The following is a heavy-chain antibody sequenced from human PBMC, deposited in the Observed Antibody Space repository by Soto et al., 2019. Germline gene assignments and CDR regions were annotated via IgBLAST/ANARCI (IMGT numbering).Heavy chain of an antibody. J-gene: IGHJ3*02. CDR1: GYTFTSYG. CDR2: ISAYNGNT. V-gene: IGHV1-18*01. D-gene: IGHD3-9*01. CDR3: ATHLDDFLTGPYGDEHDVFDI. Sequence: GASVKVSCKASGYTFTSYGISWVRQAPGQGLEWMGWISAYNGNTNYAQKLQGRVTMTTDTSTSTAYMELRSLRSDDTAVYYCATHLDDFLTGPYGDEHDVFDIRAQRTTVTVSS.